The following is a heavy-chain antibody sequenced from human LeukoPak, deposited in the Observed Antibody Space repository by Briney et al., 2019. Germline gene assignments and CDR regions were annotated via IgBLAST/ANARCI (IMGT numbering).Heavy chain of an antibody. D-gene: IGHD3-10*01. V-gene: IGHV1-8*03. CDR1: GYTFTGYY. Sequence: GASVKVSCKASGYTFTGYYMHWVRQAPGQGLEGLGWINPNSGNTGYAQKFQGRVTITRNTSISTAYMELSSLRSEDTAVYYCARGRPPRITMVRGVRYWFDPWGQGTLVTVSS. CDR3: ARGRPPRITMVRGVRYWFDP. J-gene: IGHJ5*02. CDR2: INPNSGNT.